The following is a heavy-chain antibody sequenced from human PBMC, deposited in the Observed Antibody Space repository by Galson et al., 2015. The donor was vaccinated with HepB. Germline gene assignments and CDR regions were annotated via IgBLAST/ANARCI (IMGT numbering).Heavy chain of an antibody. D-gene: IGHD3-22*01. J-gene: IGHJ4*02. Sequence: SLRLSCAASGFTFSSYGMHWVRQAPGKGLEWVAVIWYDGSNKYYADSVKGRFTISRDNSKNTLYLQMNSLRAEDTAVYYCAREYYYDSSGYTRLRSYFDYWGQGTLVTVSS. V-gene: IGHV3-33*08. CDR2: IWYDGSNK. CDR1: GFTFSSYG. CDR3: AREYYYDSSGYTRLRSYFDY.